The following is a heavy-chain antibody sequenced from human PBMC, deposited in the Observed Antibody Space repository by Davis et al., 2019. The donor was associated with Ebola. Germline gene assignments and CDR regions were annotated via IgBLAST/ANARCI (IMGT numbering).Heavy chain of an antibody. D-gene: IGHD6-19*01. CDR1: GGTFSSYA. V-gene: IGHV1-69*13. J-gene: IGHJ4*02. CDR3: ARVLSSGWYFDY. Sequence: SVKVSCKASGGTFSSYAISWGRQAPGQGLEWMGGIIPIFGTANYAQKFQGRVTITADESTSTAYMELSSLRSEDTAVYYCARVLSSGWYFDYWGQGTLVTVSS. CDR2: IIPIFGTA.